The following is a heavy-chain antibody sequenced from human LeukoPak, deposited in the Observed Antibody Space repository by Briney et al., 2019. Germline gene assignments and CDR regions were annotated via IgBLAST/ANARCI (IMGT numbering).Heavy chain of an antibody. D-gene: IGHD3-22*01. CDR3: ARYDSSGQLPDY. CDR2: ISSSGSTI. CDR1: GFTFSDYY. J-gene: IGHJ4*02. V-gene: IGHV3-11*04. Sequence: EGSLRLSCAASGFTFSDYYMSWIRQAPGKGLEWVSYISSSGSTIYYADSVKGRFTISRDNAKNSLYLQMNSLRAEDTAVYYCARYDSSGQLPDYWGQGTLVTVSS.